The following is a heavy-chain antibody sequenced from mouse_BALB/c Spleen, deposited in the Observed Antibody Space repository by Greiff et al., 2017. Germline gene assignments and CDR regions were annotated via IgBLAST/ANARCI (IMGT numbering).Heavy chain of an antibody. V-gene: IGHV1-7*01. CDR1: GYTFTSYW. CDR3: ARWGDGGYAMDY. J-gene: IGHJ4*01. CDR2: INPSTGYT. D-gene: IGHD3-3*01. Sequence: QVQLQQSGAELAKPGASVKMSCKASGYTFTSYWMHWVKQRPGQGLEWIGYINPSTGYTEYNQKFKDKATLTADKSSSTAYMQLSSLTSEDSAVYYCARWGDGGYAMDYWGQGTSVTVSS.